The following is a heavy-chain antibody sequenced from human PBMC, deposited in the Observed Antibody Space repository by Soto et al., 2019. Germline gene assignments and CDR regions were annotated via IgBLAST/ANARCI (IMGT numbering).Heavy chain of an antibody. CDR3: ARSVFP. J-gene: IGHJ5*02. V-gene: IGHV4-31*03. CDR2: IYYIGST. Sequence: QGQLQESGPGLVKPSQTISPTCTDYGGSISSGGYYWNWIRQHPGKGLEWIGYIYYIGSTYYNPSLKSRVTISLDTSKNQFSLTLSSVTAADTAVYYCARSVFPWGQGTLVTVSS. CDR1: GGSISSGGYY.